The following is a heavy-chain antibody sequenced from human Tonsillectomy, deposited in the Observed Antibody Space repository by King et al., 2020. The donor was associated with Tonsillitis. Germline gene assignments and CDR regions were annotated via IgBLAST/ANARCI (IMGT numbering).Heavy chain of an antibody. CDR1: GFTFSTCW. D-gene: IGHD3-22*01. CDR3: ATGGENSDYRPSHY. Sequence: VQLVESGGGLVQPGGSLRLSCAASGFTFSTCWMTWVRQTPGKGLEWVANIKEDGSEKNYVDSVKGRFTISRDNAKNSVYLQMNSLRAEDTAVYYCATGGENSDYRPSHYWGQGTLVTVSS. V-gene: IGHV3-7*03. CDR2: IKEDGSEK. J-gene: IGHJ4*02.